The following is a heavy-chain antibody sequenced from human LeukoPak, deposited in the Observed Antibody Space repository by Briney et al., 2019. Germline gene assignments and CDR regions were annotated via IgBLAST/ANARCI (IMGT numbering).Heavy chain of an antibody. Sequence: GGSLRLSCAASGFTFSSYAMHWVRQAPGKGLEWVAVTSNDGINKYYSDSVKGRLTMSRDNSKNTLYLQMDSLGAEDTAVYYCARDKVTTKGYSSGWSFDYWGQGTLVTVSS. CDR2: TSNDGINK. CDR1: GFTFSSYA. V-gene: IGHV3-30*04. CDR3: ARDKVTTKGYSSGWSFDY. D-gene: IGHD6-19*01. J-gene: IGHJ4*02.